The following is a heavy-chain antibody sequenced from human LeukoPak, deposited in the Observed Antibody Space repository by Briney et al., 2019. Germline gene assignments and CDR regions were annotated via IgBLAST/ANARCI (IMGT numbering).Heavy chain of an antibody. CDR1: GYTFTSYA. CDR3: ARGSSTSFGWFEP. J-gene: IGHJ5*02. V-gene: IGHV1-3*01. CDR2: INAGNGNT. D-gene: IGHD2-2*01. Sequence: ASVKVSCKASGYTFTSYAMHWVRQAPGQRLEWMGWINAGNGNTKYSQKFQGRVTITRDTSASTAYMELSSLRSEDTAVYYCARGSSTSFGWFEPWGQGTLVTVSS.